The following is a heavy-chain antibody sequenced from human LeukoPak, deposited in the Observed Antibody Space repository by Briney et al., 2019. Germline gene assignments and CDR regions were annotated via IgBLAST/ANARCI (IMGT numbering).Heavy chain of an antibody. CDR3: ARDRGGSGWYILDY. V-gene: IGHV3-21*01. Sequence: GGSLRLSCAASGFTFSSYSMNWVRQAPGKGLEWVSSISSSSSYIYYADSVKGRFTISRDNAKNSLYLQMNSLRAEDTAVYYCARDRGGSGWYILDYWGQGTLVTVSS. CDR2: ISSSSSYI. CDR1: GFTFSSYS. D-gene: IGHD6-19*01. J-gene: IGHJ4*02.